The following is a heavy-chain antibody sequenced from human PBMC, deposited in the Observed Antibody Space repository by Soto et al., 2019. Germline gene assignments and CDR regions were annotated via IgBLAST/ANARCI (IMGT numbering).Heavy chain of an antibody. CDR2: INPNSGGT. Sequence: ASVKVSCKASGYTFTGYYMHWVRQAPGQGLEWMGWINPNSGGTNYAQKFQGWVTMTRDTSISTAYMELSRLRSDDTAVYYCARVGDCSSTSCPPEGMDVWGQGTTVTVSS. J-gene: IGHJ6*02. CDR3: ARVGDCSSTSCPPEGMDV. CDR1: GYTFTGYY. D-gene: IGHD2-2*01. V-gene: IGHV1-2*04.